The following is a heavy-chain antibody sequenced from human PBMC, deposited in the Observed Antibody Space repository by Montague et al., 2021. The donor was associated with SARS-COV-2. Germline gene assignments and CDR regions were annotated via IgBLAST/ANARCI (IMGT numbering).Heavy chain of an antibody. J-gene: IGHJ6*02. D-gene: IGHD6-19*01. CDR1: GDSVSRNSAA. Sequence: CAISGDSVSRNSAAWNWIRQSPSRGLEWLGRTYYRSKWYNDYALSVKSRITINPDTSKNQFSLQLNSVTPEDTAVYYCGRGQQWLGAVYYYYGMDVWGQGTTVTVSS. CDR2: TYYRSKWYN. CDR3: GRGQQWLGAVYYYYGMDV. V-gene: IGHV6-1*01.